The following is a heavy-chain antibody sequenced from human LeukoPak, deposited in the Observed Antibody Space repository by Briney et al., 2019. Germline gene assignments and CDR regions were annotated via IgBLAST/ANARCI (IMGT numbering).Heavy chain of an antibody. CDR2: ISRSGAAV. J-gene: IGHJ4*02. Sequence: GGSLRLSCVASGFTFSSYEMNWVRQAPGKGLEWISYISRSGAAVNDADSVKGRFTISRDDAKQSLYLQMNSLRAEDTAVYYCARSMVTNYFGCWGQGSLVTVSS. CDR3: ARSMVTNYFGC. CDR1: GFTFSSYE. D-gene: IGHD2-21*02. V-gene: IGHV3-48*03.